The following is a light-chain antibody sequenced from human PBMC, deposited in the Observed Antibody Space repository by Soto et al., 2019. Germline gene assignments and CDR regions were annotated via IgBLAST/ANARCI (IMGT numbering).Light chain of an antibody. CDR2: EVS. CDR1: SSDGGGYNY. Sequence: QSALTQPASVSGSPGQSSTISCTGTSSDGGGYNYVSWYQQHPGKAPKLIIYEVSNRPSGVSNRFSGSKSGNTASLTISGLQAEDEADYYCNSYTSKSTGVFGTGTKLTVL. V-gene: IGLV2-14*01. CDR3: NSYTSKSTGV. J-gene: IGLJ1*01.